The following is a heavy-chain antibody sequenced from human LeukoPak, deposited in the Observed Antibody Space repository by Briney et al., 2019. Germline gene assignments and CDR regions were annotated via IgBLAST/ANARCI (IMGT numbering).Heavy chain of an antibody. CDR1: GFTISRYG. Sequence: GVSVRLSCAASGFTISRYGLHWVRQPPGKGLEGVALICDYGSNKYYADSVRGGFTISRDSSKNTLYLQIDSLRAEETAVYYCARATGYSGYDSPKLWGQGTMATLSS. J-gene: IGHJ3*01. CDR2: ICDYGSNK. V-gene: IGHV3-33*01. CDR3: ARATGYSGYDSPKL. D-gene: IGHD5-12*01.